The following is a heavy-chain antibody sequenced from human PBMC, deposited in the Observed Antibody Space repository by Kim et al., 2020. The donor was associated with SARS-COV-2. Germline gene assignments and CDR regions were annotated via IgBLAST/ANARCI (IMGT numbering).Heavy chain of an antibody. D-gene: IGHD3-22*01. CDR1: GGSVSSGSYY. J-gene: IGHJ4*02. CDR3: ARADADGYDSSGYYFDY. CDR2: IYYSGST. Sequence: SETLSLTCTVSGGSVSSGSYYWSWIRQPPGKGLEWIGYIYYSGSTNYNPSLKSRVTISVDTYKNQFSLKLSSVTAADTAVYYCARADADGYDSSGYYFDYWGQGTLVTVSS. V-gene: IGHV4-61*01.